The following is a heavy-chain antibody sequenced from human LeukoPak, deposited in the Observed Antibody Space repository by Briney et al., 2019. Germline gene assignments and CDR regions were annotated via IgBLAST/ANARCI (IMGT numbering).Heavy chain of an antibody. D-gene: IGHD3-10*01. CDR1: GGSISSYY. J-gene: IGHJ4*02. V-gene: IGHV4-59*08. CDR3: ARLRRIYGSGSFPDY. Sequence: SETLSLTCTVSGGSISSYYWSWIRQPPGKGLEWIGYIYYSGSTNYNPSLKSRVTMSVDTSKNQFSLKLSSVTAADTAVYYCARLRRIYGSGSFPDYWGQGTLVTVSS. CDR2: IYYSGST.